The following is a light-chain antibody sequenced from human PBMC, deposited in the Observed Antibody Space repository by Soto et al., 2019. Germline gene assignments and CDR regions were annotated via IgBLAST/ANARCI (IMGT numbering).Light chain of an antibody. CDR3: QQRTNWPLT. Sequence: EIVLTQSPATLSLSPVERATLSCRASQSVRSYLAWYQQKPGQAPRLLIYDASNRATGIPARFSGSGSGTDFTLTISSLEPEDFAVYHCQQRTNWPLTFGGGTNVEIK. CDR1: QSVRSY. CDR2: DAS. V-gene: IGKV3-11*01. J-gene: IGKJ4*01.